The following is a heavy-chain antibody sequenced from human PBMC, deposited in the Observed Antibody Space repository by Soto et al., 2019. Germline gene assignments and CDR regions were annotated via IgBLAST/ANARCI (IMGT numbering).Heavy chain of an antibody. CDR2: ISYDGSNK. CDR1: GFTFSSYG. D-gene: IGHD2-15*01. J-gene: IGHJ4*02. Sequence: GGSLRLSCAASGFTFSSYGMHWVRQAPGKGLEWVAVISYDGSNKYYADSVKGRFTISRDNSKNTLYLQMNSLRAEDTAVYYCAKDTFLRSGIDYWGQGTLVTVSS. V-gene: IGHV3-30*18. CDR3: AKDTFLRSGIDY.